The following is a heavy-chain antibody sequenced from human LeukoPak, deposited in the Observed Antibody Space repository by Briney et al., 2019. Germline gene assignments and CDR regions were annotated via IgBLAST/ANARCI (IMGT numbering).Heavy chain of an antibody. CDR1: GFTVSSNY. Sequence: GESLRLSCAASGFTVSSNYMSWVRQAPGKGLEWVSVIYSGGSTYYADSVKGRFTISRDNSKNTLYLQMNSLRAEDTAVYYCAGPADYDSSGFDYWGQGTLVTVSS. CDR3: AGPADYDSSGFDY. D-gene: IGHD3-22*01. V-gene: IGHV3-53*01. CDR2: IYSGGST. J-gene: IGHJ4*02.